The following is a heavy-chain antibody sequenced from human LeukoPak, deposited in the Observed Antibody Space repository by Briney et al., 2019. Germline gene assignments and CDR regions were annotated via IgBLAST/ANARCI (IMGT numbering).Heavy chain of an antibody. Sequence: PSETLSLTCAVYGGSFSGYYWSWIRQPPGEGLEWIGSIYYSGSTYYNPSLKSRVTISVDTSKNQFSLKLSSVTAADTAVYYCARPYLRGTVVNNWFDPWGQGTLVTVSS. D-gene: IGHD4-23*01. V-gene: IGHV4-34*01. CDR3: ARPYLRGTVVNNWFDP. CDR2: IYYSGST. CDR1: GGSFSGYY. J-gene: IGHJ5*02.